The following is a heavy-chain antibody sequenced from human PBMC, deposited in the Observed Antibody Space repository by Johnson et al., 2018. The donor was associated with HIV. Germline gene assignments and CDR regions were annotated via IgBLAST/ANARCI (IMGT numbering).Heavy chain of an antibody. V-gene: IGHV3-30*02. CDR1: GLTFSSYG. Sequence: QVQLVESGGGVVQPGGSLRLSCAASGLTFSSYGMHWVRQAPGKGLEWMAFIRYDGNNKYYADSVRGRFTISRDNSKNTLYLQMNSLKTEDTAVYYCARGGAVTRRSADAFDIWGQGTMVTVSS. J-gene: IGHJ3*02. D-gene: IGHD4-11*01. CDR2: IRYDGNNK. CDR3: ARGGAVTRRSADAFDI.